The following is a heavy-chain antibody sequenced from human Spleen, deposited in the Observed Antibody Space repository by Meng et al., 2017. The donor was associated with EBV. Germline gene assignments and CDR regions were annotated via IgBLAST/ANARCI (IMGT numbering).Heavy chain of an antibody. J-gene: IGHJ5*02. Sequence: VQWQVLGPGLVEPSGTLSLTCAGADGSVSSSVWWGWVRQSPEKGLEWIGEIYHSGRSNYNPSLKSRVTMSVNKSKNQFSLNLSSVTAADTAVYYCARWRRNSRYYLAGFDPWGQGTLVTVSS. D-gene: IGHD2/OR15-2a*01. V-gene: IGHV4-4*02. CDR1: DGSVSSSVW. CDR2: IYHSGRS. CDR3: ARWRRNSRYYLAGFDP.